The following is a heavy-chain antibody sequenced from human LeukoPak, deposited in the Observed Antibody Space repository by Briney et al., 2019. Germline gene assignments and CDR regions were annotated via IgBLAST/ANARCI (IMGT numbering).Heavy chain of an antibody. J-gene: IGHJ4*02. CDR3: ARVSIYSSSANYFDY. V-gene: IGHV1-69*05. CDR1: GGIFSSYA. D-gene: IGHD6-6*01. Sequence: GASVKVSCKASGGIFSSYAISWVRQAPGQGLEWMGGIIPIFGTANYAQKFQGRVTITTDESTSTAYMELSSLRSEDTAVYYCARVSIYSSSANYFDYWGQGTLVTVSS. CDR2: IIPIFGTA.